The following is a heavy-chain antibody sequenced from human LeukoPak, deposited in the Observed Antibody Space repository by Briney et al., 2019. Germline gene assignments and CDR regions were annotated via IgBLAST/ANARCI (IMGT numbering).Heavy chain of an antibody. CDR1: GFTFTTYW. CDR3: ARARLAAAGTRKYYFDY. CDR2: INQDGTEK. D-gene: IGHD6-13*01. V-gene: IGHV3-7*01. Sequence: GGSLRLSCAASGFTFTTYWMTWVRQAPGKGLEWVANINQDGTEKYYVDSVKGRFTISRDNPKNSLYLQMNSLRVEDTAVYYCARARLAAAGTRKYYFDYWGQGTLVTVSS. J-gene: IGHJ4*02.